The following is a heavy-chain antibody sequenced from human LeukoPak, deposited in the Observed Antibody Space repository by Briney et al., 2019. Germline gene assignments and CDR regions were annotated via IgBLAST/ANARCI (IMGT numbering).Heavy chain of an antibody. J-gene: IGHJ3*02. CDR1: GYTFTGYY. CDR3: ARNGHRNAFDI. CDR2: IIPIFGTA. Sequence: SVKVSCKASGYTFTGYYMHWVRQAPGQGLEWMGGIIPIFGTANYAQKFQGRVTITADESTSTAYMELSSLRSEDTAVYYCARNGHRNAFDIWGQGTMVTVSS. V-gene: IGHV1-69*13.